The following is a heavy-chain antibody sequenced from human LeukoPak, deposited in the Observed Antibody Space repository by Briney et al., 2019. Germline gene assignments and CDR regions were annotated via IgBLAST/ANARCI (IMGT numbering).Heavy chain of an antibody. V-gene: IGHV3-48*04. CDR3: ARDQRNWGSSHFDY. J-gene: IGHJ4*02. D-gene: IGHD7-27*01. CDR1: GFTFSSYS. CDR2: ISSSSSTI. Sequence: PGGSLRLSCAASGFTFSSYSMNWVRQAPGKGLEWVSYISSSSSTIYYADSVKGRFTISRDNAKNSLYLQMNSLRAEDTAVYYCARDQRNWGSSHFDYWGQGTLVTVSS.